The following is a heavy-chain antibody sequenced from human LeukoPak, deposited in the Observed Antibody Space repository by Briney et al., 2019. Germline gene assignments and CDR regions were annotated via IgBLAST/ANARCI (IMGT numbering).Heavy chain of an antibody. D-gene: IGHD1-1*01. CDR1: GGSISSSSYY. V-gene: IGHV4-39*07. J-gene: IGHJ4*02. CDR3: AREGTRGGY. Sequence: SETLSLTCTVSGGSISSSSYYWGWIRQPPGEGLEWIGSFYYSGSTYYNPSLKSRVTISVDTSKNQFSLKLSSVTAADTAVYYCAREGTRGGYWGQGTLVTVSS. CDR2: FYYSGST.